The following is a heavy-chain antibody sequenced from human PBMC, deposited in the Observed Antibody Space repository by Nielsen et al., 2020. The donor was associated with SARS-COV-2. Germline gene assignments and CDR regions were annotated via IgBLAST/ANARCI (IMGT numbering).Heavy chain of an antibody. CDR1: GFTFSDYY. J-gene: IGHJ3*02. CDR3: ARELYNVVPQAFDI. V-gene: IGHV3-48*01. D-gene: IGHD2-21*01. CDR2: ISSSRSTI. Sequence: GESLKISCAASGFTFSDYYMNWVRQAPGKGLEWVSYISSSRSTIYYADSVKGRFTISRDNAKNSLYLQMNSLRAEDTAVYYCARELYNVVPQAFDIWGQGTMVTVSS.